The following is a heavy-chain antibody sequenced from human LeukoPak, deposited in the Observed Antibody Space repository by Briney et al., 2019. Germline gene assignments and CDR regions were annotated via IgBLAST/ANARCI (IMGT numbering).Heavy chain of an antibody. J-gene: IGHJ4*02. D-gene: IGHD5-18*01. CDR3: ARNGGYTYAPYYFDY. V-gene: IGHV4-59*01. CDR1: GGAISSYY. Sequence: SETLSLTCTVSGGAISSYYWSWIRQSPGKGMEWIGYIYYSGSTNYNPSLKSRVTLSVDTSKDQFSLKLRYVTAADTAVYYCARNGGYTYAPYYFDYWGQGTLVTISS. CDR2: IYYSGST.